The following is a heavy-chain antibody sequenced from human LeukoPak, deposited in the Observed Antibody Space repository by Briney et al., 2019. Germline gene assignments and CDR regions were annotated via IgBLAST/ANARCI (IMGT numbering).Heavy chain of an antibody. CDR1: GGSFTVYY. J-gene: IGHJ6*02. V-gene: IGHV4-34*01. D-gene: IGHD5-18*01. Sequence: SETLSLTCAVHGGSFTVYYWSWIRHPPGEGLEWSGEINHSGSTNYNPSLKSRVTISVDTSKNQFSLKLSSVTAADTAVYYCARGRIQLWLLYYYYYGMDVWGQGTTVTVSS. CDR3: ARGRIQLWLLYYYYYGMDV. CDR2: INHSGST.